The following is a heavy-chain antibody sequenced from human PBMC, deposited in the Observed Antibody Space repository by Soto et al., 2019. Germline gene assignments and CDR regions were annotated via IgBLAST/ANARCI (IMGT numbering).Heavy chain of an antibody. J-gene: IGHJ5*02. CDR1: GGSISSYY. D-gene: IGHD2-2*03. Sequence: SETLSLTCTVSGGSISSYYWSWIRQPPGKGLEWIGYIYYSGSTNYNPSLKSRVTISVDTSKNQFSLKLSSVTAADTAVYYCARDGEDGYCISTSCHAGWFDPWGQGTLVTVS. V-gene: IGHV4-59*01. CDR3: ARDGEDGYCISTSCHAGWFDP. CDR2: IYYSGST.